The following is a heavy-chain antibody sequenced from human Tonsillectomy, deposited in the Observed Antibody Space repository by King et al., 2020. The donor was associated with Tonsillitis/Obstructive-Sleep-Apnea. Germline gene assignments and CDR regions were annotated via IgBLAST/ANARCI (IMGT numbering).Heavy chain of an antibody. CDR3: ARVPGAGLRWFDP. CDR1: GGSVSSGSDY. Sequence: VQLQESGPGLVKPSETLSLTCTVSGGSVSSGSDYWSWIRQPPGKGLEWIGYIYYSGSTNYNPSLKSRVTISVDTSKNQFSLKLSPVTAADTAVYYCARVPGAGLRWFDPWGQGTRVTVSS. V-gene: IGHV4-61*01. D-gene: IGHD3-10*01. J-gene: IGHJ5*02. CDR2: IYYSGST.